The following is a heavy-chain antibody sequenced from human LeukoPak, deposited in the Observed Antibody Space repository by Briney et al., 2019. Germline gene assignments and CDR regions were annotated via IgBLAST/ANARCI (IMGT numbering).Heavy chain of an antibody. CDR3: ARDLHGSPVW. Sequence: GGSLRLSCAASGFTFTTFWMNWVRQAPGKGLVWVSLINTDGRTTTYADSVKGRFTISRDNAKNTLYLQMNSLRAEDTAVYYCARDLHGSPVWWGQGTLVTVSS. D-gene: IGHD2-2*03. J-gene: IGHJ4*02. V-gene: IGHV3-74*01. CDR1: GFTFTTFW. CDR2: INTDGRTT.